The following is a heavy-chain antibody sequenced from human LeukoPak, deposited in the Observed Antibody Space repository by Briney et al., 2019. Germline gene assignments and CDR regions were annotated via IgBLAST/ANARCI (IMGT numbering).Heavy chain of an antibody. CDR2: ISSTASMI. CDR1: GFTFSGYY. J-gene: IGHJ5*02. CDR3: ARESGYSFNL. V-gene: IGHV3-11*01. D-gene: IGHD5-18*01. Sequence: SGGSLRLSCAVSGFTFSGYYMSWIRQAPGKGLEWVSYISSTASMIYYADSVKGRFTISRDNAKSSLYLQTNSLRAEDTAVYYCARESGYSFNLWGQGTLVTVSS.